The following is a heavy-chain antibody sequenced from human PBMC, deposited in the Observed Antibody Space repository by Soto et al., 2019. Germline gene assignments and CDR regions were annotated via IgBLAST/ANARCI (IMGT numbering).Heavy chain of an antibody. CDR1: GFSLSVYY. D-gene: IGHD4-17*01. CDR2: ISSSGTTI. J-gene: IGHJ4*02. CDR3: AREGTDYGDSRYLDY. Sequence: QVQLVESGGGLVKPGGSLRLSCAASGFSLSVYYMSWIRQAPGKGLEWVSYISSSGTTIYYADSVKGRFTISRDNAKNSMSLEMNSLRAEDTAVYYCAREGTDYGDSRYLDYWGQGSLVSVSS. V-gene: IGHV3-11*01.